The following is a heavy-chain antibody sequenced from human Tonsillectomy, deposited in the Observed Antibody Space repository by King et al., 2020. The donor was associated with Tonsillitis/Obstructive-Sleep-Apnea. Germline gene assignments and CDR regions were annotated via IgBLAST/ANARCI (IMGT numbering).Heavy chain of an antibody. D-gene: IGHD3-3*01. Sequence: VQLQQWGAGLLKPSETLSLTCAVYGGSFSGYYWSWIRQPPGKGLEWIGEINHSGSTNYNPSLKSRVTISVDTSKNQFSLKLSSVTAADTALYYCVRGRITIFGVVIHFFDYWGQGTLVTVSS. CDR3: VRGRITIFGVVIHFFDY. CDR1: GGSFSGYY. CDR2: INHSGST. J-gene: IGHJ4*02. V-gene: IGHV4-34*01.